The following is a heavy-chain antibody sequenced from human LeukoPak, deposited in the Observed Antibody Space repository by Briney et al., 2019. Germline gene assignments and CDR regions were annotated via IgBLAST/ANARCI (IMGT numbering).Heavy chain of an antibody. CDR2: IYYSGST. CDR1: GGSISSYY. V-gene: IGHV4-59*01. J-gene: IGHJ2*01. Sequence: PSETLSLTCTVSGGSISSYYWSWIRQPPGKGLEWIGYIYYSGSTNYNPSLKSRVTISVDTSKNQFSLKLSSVTAADTAVYYCARDFYYYDSSGYSGWYFYLWGRGTLVTVSS. D-gene: IGHD3-22*01. CDR3: ARDFYYYDSSGYSGWYFYL.